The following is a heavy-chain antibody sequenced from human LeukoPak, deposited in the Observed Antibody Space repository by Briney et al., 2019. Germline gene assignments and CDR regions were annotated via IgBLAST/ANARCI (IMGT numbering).Heavy chain of an antibody. V-gene: IGHV3-23*01. Sequence: GGSLRLSCAGSGFTFSNHSMSWVRQAPGKGLEWLSSISGSGGSAYYADSVKGRFTISRDNSKNTLYLQMNSLRAEDTAVYYCAKGAYVGGSSGYYPIWGQGTMVTVPS. J-gene: IGHJ3*01. D-gene: IGHD3-22*01. CDR2: ISGSGGSA. CDR3: AKGAYVGGSSGYYPI. CDR1: GFTFSNHS.